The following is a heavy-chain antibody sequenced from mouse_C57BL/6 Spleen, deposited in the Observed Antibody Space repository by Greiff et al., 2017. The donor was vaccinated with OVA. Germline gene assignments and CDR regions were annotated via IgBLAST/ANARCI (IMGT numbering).Heavy chain of an antibody. CDR3: ARPYYYGSSPPLCDD. CDR2: ISSGSSTI. Sequence: EVQRVESGGGLVKPGGSLKLSCAASGFTFSDYGMHWVRQAPEKGLEWVAYISSGSSTIYYADTVKGRFTISRDNAKNTLFLQMTSLRSEDTAMYYCARPYYYGSSPPLCDDWGQGTTLTVSS. D-gene: IGHD1-1*01. CDR1: GFTFSDYG. V-gene: IGHV5-17*01. J-gene: IGHJ2*01.